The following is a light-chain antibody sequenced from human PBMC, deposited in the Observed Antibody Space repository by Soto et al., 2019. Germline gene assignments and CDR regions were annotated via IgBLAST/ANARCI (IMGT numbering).Light chain of an antibody. J-gene: IGKJ1*01. CDR2: GAS. V-gene: IGKV3-15*01. Sequence: EIVLTHSRATLSLSPGERATLSCRASHSVSSYLAWYQQKPDQAPRLLIYGASTRATGIPARFSGSGSGKGLTLTVSSLQSEDFAVYHCQQYNNWLPTVGHGTKVDIK. CDR3: QQYNNWLPT. CDR1: HSVSSY.